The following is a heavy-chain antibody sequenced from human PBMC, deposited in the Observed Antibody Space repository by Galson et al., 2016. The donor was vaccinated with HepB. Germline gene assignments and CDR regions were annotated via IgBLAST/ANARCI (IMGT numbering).Heavy chain of an antibody. CDR1: GFSFSNYA. Sequence: SLRLSCAVSGFSFSNYAMPWVRQAPGKGLEWVANIKQDGSEIFYMDSVKGRFTITRDNAKNSLYLQMNSLRAEDTAVYYCARYNWKYTPCDNWGQGTLVTVSS. J-gene: IGHJ4*02. D-gene: IGHD1-7*01. CDR3: ARYNWKYTPCDN. V-gene: IGHV3-7*01. CDR2: IKQDGSEI.